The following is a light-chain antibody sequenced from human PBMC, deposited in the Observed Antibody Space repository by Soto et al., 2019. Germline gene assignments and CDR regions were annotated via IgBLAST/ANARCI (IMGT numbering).Light chain of an antibody. CDR3: SSYTSSSPHVV. V-gene: IGLV2-14*01. CDR1: SSDVGGYNY. Sequence: QSALTQPASVSGSPGQSINISCTGTSSDVGGYNYVSWYQQHSGKAPKLMIYEVSNRPSGVSNRFSGSKSGNTASLTISGLQAEDEADYYCSSYTSSSPHVVFGGGTKVTVL. J-gene: IGLJ2*01. CDR2: EVS.